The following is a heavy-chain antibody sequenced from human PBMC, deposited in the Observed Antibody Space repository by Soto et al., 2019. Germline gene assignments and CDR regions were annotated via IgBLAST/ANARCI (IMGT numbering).Heavy chain of an antibody. Sequence: PGGSLRLSCAASGFTFSSYAMSWVRQAPGKGLEWVSAISGSGGSTYYADSVKGRFTISRDNSKNTLYLQMNSLRAEDTAVYYCAKDRAYSSGWYLQSSGYWGQGTLVTVSS. J-gene: IGHJ4*02. CDR1: GFTFSSYA. V-gene: IGHV3-23*01. D-gene: IGHD6-19*01. CDR3: AKDRAYSSGWYLQSSGY. CDR2: ISGSGGST.